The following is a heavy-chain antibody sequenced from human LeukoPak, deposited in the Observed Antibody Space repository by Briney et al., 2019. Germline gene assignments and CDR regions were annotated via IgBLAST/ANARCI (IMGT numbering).Heavy chain of an antibody. CDR3: AGGVGATVNWFDP. Sequence: SETLSLTCTVSGGSISSSSYYWGWLRQPPGKGLEWIGSIYYSGSTYYNPSLKSRVTISVDTSKNQFSLKLSSVTAADTAVYYCAGGVGATVNWFDPWGQGTLVTVSS. CDR1: GGSISSSSYY. V-gene: IGHV4-39*01. CDR2: IYYSGST. J-gene: IGHJ5*02. D-gene: IGHD1-26*01.